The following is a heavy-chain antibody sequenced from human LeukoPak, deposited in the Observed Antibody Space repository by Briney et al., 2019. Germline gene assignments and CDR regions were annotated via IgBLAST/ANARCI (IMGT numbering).Heavy chain of an antibody. CDR1: GFTVSSNY. Sequence: GGSLRLSCAASGFTVSSNYMSWVRQAPGKGLEWVSVIYSGGSTYYADSVKGRFTISRDNSKNALYLQMNSPRAEDTAVYYCARFCGGDCYLGAFDIWGQGTMVTVSS. D-gene: IGHD2-21*02. J-gene: IGHJ3*02. V-gene: IGHV3-53*01. CDR3: ARFCGGDCYLGAFDI. CDR2: IYSGGST.